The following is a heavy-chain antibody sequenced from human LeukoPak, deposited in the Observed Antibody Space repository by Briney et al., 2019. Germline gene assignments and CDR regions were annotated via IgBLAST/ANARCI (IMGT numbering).Heavy chain of an antibody. Sequence: GGSLRLSCAASGFTFSSYGMHWVRQAPGKGLEWVAVIWYGGSNKYYADSVKGRFTISRDNSKNTLYLQMNSLRAEDTAVYYCAWEHGSGSYCFDYWGQGTLVTVSS. V-gene: IGHV3-33*01. J-gene: IGHJ4*02. D-gene: IGHD3-10*01. CDR3: AWEHGSGSYCFDY. CDR2: IWYGGSNK. CDR1: GFTFSSYG.